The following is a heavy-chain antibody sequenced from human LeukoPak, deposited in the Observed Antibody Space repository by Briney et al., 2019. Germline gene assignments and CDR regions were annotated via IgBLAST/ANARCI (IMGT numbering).Heavy chain of an antibody. D-gene: IGHD2-2*01. Sequence: ASVKVSCKASGYTFISYYIHLVRQAPGQGLEWMGIIDPSGGSTTYAQKFQGRVTMTRDTSTNTVYMQLSSLRSEDTAVYYCARRVYCTSASCYHYHYYMDVWGKGTTVTVSS. CDR3: ARRVYCTSASCYHYHYYMDV. V-gene: IGHV1-46*03. CDR1: GYTFISYY. CDR2: IDPSGGST. J-gene: IGHJ6*03.